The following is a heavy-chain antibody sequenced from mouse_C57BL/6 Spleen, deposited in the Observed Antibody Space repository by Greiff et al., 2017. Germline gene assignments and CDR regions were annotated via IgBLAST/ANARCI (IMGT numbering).Heavy chain of an antibody. CDR1: GFTFSSYA. CDR3: ARDHSNYVGYYAMDY. J-gene: IGHJ4*01. Sequence: DVKLQESGGGLVKPGGSLKLSCAASGFTFSSYAMSWVRQTPEKRLEWVATISDGGGYTYYPDNVKGRFTISRDNAKNNLYLQMSHLKSEDTAMYYCARDHSNYVGYYAMDYWGQGTSVTVSS. CDR2: ISDGGGYT. V-gene: IGHV5-4*01. D-gene: IGHD2-5*01.